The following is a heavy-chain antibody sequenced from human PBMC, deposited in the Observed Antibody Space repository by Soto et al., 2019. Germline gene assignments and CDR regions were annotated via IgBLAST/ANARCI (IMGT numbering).Heavy chain of an antibody. J-gene: IGHJ6*02. D-gene: IGHD5-18*01. Sequence: GASVKVSCKASGYTFTSYYMHWVRQAPGQGLEWMGMINPSGGSTSYAQKFQGRVTMTRDTSTSTVYMELSSLRSEDTAVYYCASAVDTAMVSRYYYGMDVWGQGTTVTVSS. CDR3: ASAVDTAMVSRYYYGMDV. CDR2: INPSGGST. CDR1: GYTFTSYY. V-gene: IGHV1-46*01.